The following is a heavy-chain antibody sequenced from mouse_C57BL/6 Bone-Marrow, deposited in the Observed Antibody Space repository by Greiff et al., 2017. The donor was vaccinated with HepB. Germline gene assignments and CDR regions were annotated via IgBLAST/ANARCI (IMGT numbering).Heavy chain of an antibody. V-gene: IGHV5-17*01. J-gene: IGHJ4*01. Sequence: EVMLVESGGGLVKPGGSLKLSCAASGFTFSDYGMHWVRQAPEKGLEWVAYISSGSSTIYYADTVKGRFTISRDNAKNTLFLQMTSLRSEDTAMYYCARGELAYYAMDYWGQGTSVTVSS. CDR1: GFTFSDYG. CDR3: ARGELAYYAMDY. CDR2: ISSGSSTI.